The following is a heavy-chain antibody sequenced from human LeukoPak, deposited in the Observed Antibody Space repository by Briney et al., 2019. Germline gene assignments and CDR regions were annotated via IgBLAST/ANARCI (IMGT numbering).Heavy chain of an antibody. D-gene: IGHD6-13*01. V-gene: IGHV3-30*02. CDR3: APIAAAGTGRYMDV. J-gene: IGHJ6*03. CDR1: GFTFSSYG. Sequence: GGSLRLSCAASGFTFSSYGMHWVRRAPGKGLEWVAFIRYDGSNKYYADSVKGRFTISRDNSKNTLYLQMNSLRAEDTAVYYCAPIAAAGTGRYMDVWGKGTTVTVSS. CDR2: IRYDGSNK.